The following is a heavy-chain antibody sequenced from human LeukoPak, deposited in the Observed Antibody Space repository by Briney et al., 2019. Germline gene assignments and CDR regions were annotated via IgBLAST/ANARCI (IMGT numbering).Heavy chain of an antibody. CDR1: GGSFSGYY. CDR2: INHSGST. V-gene: IGHV4-34*01. D-gene: IGHD3-22*01. Sequence: SETLSLTCAVYGGSFSGYYWSWIRQPPGKGLEWTGEINHSGSTNYNPSLKSRVTISVDTSKNQFSLKLSSVTAADTAVYYCARVRITMIVVARIYYFDYWGQGTLVTVSS. CDR3: ARVRITMIVVARIYYFDY. J-gene: IGHJ4*02.